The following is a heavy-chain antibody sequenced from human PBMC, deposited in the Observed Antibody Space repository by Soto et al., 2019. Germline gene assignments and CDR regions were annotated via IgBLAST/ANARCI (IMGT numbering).Heavy chain of an antibody. D-gene: IGHD2-2*01. V-gene: IGHV2-26*01. Sequence: QVTLKESGPVLVKPTETLTLTCTVSGVSLTNARVGVSWIRQPPGKALEWLAHIFSNDEKSYNTSLKSRLTIFKNTSKSQVVLIMTNKDPVDTATYYCARAILGEGNCSSTSCYELDYWGQGTLVTVSS. CDR1: GVSLTNARVG. CDR2: IFSNDEK. CDR3: ARAILGEGNCSSTSCYELDY. J-gene: IGHJ4*02.